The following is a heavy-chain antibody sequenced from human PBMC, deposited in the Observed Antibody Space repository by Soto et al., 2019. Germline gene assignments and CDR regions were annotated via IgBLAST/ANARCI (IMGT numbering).Heavy chain of an antibody. Sequence: DVQLEESGGGLVKPGGSLRLSCVASEFTFSVYSMNWVRQAPGKGLEWVSSISSGSSYIYYADSVKGRFTNSRGNDKRSLFLHMNSLRVDDTAVYYCTRDRVKIRGGYYHYYGMDVWSHGTTVTISS. V-gene: IGHV3-21*02. CDR3: TRDRVKIRGGYYHYYGMDV. CDR1: EFTFSVYS. J-gene: IGHJ6*02. D-gene: IGHD3-10*01. CDR2: ISSGSSYI.